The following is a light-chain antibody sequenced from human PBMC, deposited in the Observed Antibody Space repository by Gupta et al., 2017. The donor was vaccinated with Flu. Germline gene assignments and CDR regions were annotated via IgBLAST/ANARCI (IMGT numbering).Light chain of an antibody. CDR3: QQYGSSLSIT. CDR1: QSVSSSY. CDR2: GAS. J-gene: IGKJ5*01. Sequence: EIVLTQSPGTLSLSPGESATLSCRASQSVSSSYLAWYQQKPGQAPRLLIYGASSSATGIPDRFSGSGSGTDCTLTISRLELEDFAVYYCQQYGSSLSITFGQGTRLEIK. V-gene: IGKV3-20*01.